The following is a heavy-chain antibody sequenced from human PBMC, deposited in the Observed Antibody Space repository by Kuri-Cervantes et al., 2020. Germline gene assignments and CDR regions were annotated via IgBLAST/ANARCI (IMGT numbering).Heavy chain of an antibody. J-gene: IGHJ4*02. CDR3: ARRGYSNYGFDY. V-gene: IGHV5-51*01. CDR1: GYIFSNYW. Sequence: GESLKISCKTSGYIFSNYWIGWVRQMPGKGLEWMGIIYPGGSDTRYSPSFQGQVTISADKSISTAYLQWSSLKASDTAMYYCARRGYSNYGFDYWGQGTLVTVSS. D-gene: IGHD4-11*01. CDR2: IYPGGSDT.